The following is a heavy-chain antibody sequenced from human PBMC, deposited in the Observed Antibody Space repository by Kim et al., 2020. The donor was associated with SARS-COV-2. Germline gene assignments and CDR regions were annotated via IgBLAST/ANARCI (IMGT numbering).Heavy chain of an antibody. J-gene: IGHJ4*02. V-gene: IGHV3-21*01. CDR1: GFSFSSYS. CDR3: TRAEHITAAPILDY. Sequence: GGSLRLSCAASGFSFSSYSMNWVRQAPGKGLEWVSSISSSSINKYYADSVKGRFTISRDNAKNSLYLQMNSLRAEDTAVYFCTRAEHITAAPILDYWGQGTLVTVSS. CDR2: ISSSSINK. D-gene: IGHD6-13*01.